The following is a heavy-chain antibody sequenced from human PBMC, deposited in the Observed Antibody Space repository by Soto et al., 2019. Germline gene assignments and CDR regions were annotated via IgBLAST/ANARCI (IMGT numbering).Heavy chain of an antibody. V-gene: IGHV4-34*01. J-gene: IGHJ3*02. CDR2: INHSGST. Sequence: SETLSLTCAVYGGSFSGYYWSWIRQPPGKGLEWIGEINHSGSTNYNPSLKSRVTISVDTSKNQFSLKLSSVTAADTAVYYCAGTSYYDFWSGYYRRGMTFDIWGQGTMVTV. D-gene: IGHD3-3*01. CDR1: GGSFSGYY. CDR3: AGTSYYDFWSGYYRRGMTFDI.